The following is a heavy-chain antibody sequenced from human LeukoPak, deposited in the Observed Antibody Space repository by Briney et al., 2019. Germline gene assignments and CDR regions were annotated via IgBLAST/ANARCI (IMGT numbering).Heavy chain of an antibody. J-gene: IGHJ4*02. V-gene: IGHV4-34*01. CDR1: GGSLNAYY. CDR3: ARRRFTIFDY. Sequence: TSETLSLTCAVYGGSLNAYYWSWIRQSPGKGLEWIGEINHSGSTNYNLSLKSRVTISVDTSKNQYSLKLTSVTAADTAVYYCARRRFTIFDYWGQGTLVTVSS. CDR2: INHSGST. D-gene: IGHD3-3*01.